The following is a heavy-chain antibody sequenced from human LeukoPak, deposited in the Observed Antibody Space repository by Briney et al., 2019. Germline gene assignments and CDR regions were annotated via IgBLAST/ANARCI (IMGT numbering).Heavy chain of an antibody. CDR2: ISAYNGNT. Sequence: GPSVTVSCKASGYTFTSYGISWVRQGPGQGLEWMGWISAYNGNTNYAQKLQGRVTMTTDTSTSTAYMELRSLRSDDTAVYYCAREPKPTYDSSGYTIWGQGTMVTVSS. D-gene: IGHD3-22*01. J-gene: IGHJ3*02. CDR1: GYTFTSYG. CDR3: AREPKPTYDSSGYTI. V-gene: IGHV1-18*01.